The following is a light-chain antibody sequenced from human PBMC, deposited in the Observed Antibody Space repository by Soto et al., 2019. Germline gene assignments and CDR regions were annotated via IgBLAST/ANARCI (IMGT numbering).Light chain of an antibody. CDR2: GSS. Sequence: EIVMTQSPATLSVSPGERATLSCRASQSVGSNLAWYQQKPCQAPRLLIYGSSTTATGIPARFSGSGSGTEFTLTIRSLQSEDFAVYYCQKYNNLPPYTFGQGTKLEI. J-gene: IGKJ2*01. CDR1: QSVGSN. V-gene: IGKV3-15*01. CDR3: QKYNNLPPYT.